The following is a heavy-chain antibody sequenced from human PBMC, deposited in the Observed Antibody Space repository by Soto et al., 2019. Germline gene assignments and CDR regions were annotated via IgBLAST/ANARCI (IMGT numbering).Heavy chain of an antibody. D-gene: IGHD2-15*01. V-gene: IGHV1-3*01. CDR3: ARDSRVVVVVVASTLPYGMDV. CDR2: INAGNGNT. CDR1: GYTFTSHA. Sequence: ASVKVSCTASGYTFTSHAMRWVRQAPGQRLEWMGWINAGNGNTKYSQKFQGRVTITRDTSASTAYMELSSLRSEDTAVYYCARDSRVVVVVVASTLPYGMDVWGPGTTVTVSS. J-gene: IGHJ6*02.